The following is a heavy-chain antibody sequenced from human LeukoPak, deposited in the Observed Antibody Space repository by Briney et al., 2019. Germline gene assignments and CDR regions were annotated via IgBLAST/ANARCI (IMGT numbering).Heavy chain of an antibody. CDR2: ISSSSSYI. Sequence: GGSLRLSCAASGFTFSSYSMNWVRQAPGKGLEWVSSISSSSSYIYYADSVKGRFTISRDNAKNSLYLQMNSLRAEDTAVYYRARDQGWAYYGSGSYFYFDYWGQGTLVTVSS. CDR3: ARDQGWAYYGSGSYFYFDY. D-gene: IGHD3-10*01. V-gene: IGHV3-21*01. CDR1: GFTFSSYS. J-gene: IGHJ4*02.